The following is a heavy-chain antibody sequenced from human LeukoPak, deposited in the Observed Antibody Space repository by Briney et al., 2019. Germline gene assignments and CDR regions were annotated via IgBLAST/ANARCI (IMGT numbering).Heavy chain of an antibody. CDR1: GYTFSSYY. CDR3: GRDLLAPDY. V-gene: IGHV1-46*01. CDR2: INPIGGIT. J-gene: IGHJ4*02. D-gene: IGHD1-26*01. Sequence: ASVKVSCKASGYTFSSYYMHWVRQAPGQGLEWMGAINPIGGITSYAQKFQGRLTMTRDMSTSTVYMELSSLRSEDTAVYYCGRDLLAPDYWGQGTLVTVSS.